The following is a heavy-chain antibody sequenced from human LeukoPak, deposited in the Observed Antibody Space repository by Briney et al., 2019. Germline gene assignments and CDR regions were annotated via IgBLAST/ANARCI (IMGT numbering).Heavy chain of an antibody. D-gene: IGHD7-27*01. CDR3: ARVSRWGLNHNPRF. CDR2: ISNSGSTI. Sequence: GGSLRLSCAASGFTFCSYEMNWVRQAQGKGLEWGSYISNSGSTIYYAYSVKGQFTISRDNAKNSLYLQKNSLRAEDTAVYYCARVSRWGLNHNPRFWGQGNLVTVTS. V-gene: IGHV3-48*03. CDR1: GFTFCSYE. J-gene: IGHJ4*02.